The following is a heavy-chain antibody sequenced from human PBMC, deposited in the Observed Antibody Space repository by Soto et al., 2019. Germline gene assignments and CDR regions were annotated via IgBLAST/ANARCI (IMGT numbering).Heavy chain of an antibody. CDR3: ARDFIAAGTSRASDSHNLY. CDR2: ISSSSSTI. D-gene: IGHD6-13*01. J-gene: IGHJ4*02. V-gene: IGHV3-48*01. Sequence: EVQLVESGGGLVQPGGSLTLSCAAAGFTFSSYSMNWVRQAPGKGLEWVSYISSSSSTISYADSVKGRFTISRDNAKNSMYLQMNSLRSEDTAVYYYARDFIAAGTSRASDSHNLYWGQGTLVTVSS. CDR1: GFTFSSYS.